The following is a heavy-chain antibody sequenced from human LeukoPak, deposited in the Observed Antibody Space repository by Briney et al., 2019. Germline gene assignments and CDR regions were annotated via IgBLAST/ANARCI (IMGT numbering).Heavy chain of an antibody. V-gene: IGHV1-2*02. CDR1: GYTFTVYY. CDR3: ARDQDSSSLLGY. J-gene: IGHJ4*02. Sequence: ASVTVSFKASGYTFTVYYMHWVRQAPGQGLEWMGWINPNSGGTNYAQKFQGRVTMTRDTSISTAYMELSRLRSDDTAVYYCARDQDSSSLLGYWGQGTLVTVSS. D-gene: IGHD6-6*01. CDR2: INPNSGGT.